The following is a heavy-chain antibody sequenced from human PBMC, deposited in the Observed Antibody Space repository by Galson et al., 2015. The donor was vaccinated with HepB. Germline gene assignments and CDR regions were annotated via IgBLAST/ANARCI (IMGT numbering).Heavy chain of an antibody. CDR1: GFTFSSYS. J-gene: IGHJ4*02. V-gene: IGHV3-21*01. Sequence: SLRLSCAASGFTFSSYSMNWVRQAPGKGLKWVSFISSTSTYISYADSVKGRFTISRDNAKNTLYLQMNSLRVEDTAVYYCATDKGDNAPIDYWGQGTLVTVSS. CDR3: ATDKGDNAPIDY. CDR2: ISSTSTYI. D-gene: IGHD2-21*02.